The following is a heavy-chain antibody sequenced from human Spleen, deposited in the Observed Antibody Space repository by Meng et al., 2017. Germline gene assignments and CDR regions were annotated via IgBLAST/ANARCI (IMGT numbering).Heavy chain of an antibody. J-gene: IGHJ6*02. D-gene: IGHD6-25*01. CDR3: ARVSEDGMDV. V-gene: IGHV4-34*01. CDR1: GFMFSNYA. CDR2: INHSGST. Sequence: ESLKISCAASGFMFSNYAMSWVRQAPGKGLEWIGEINHSGSTNYNPSLKSRVTISVDTSKNQFSLKLSTVTAADTAVYYCARVSEDGMDVGGQGTTVTVSS.